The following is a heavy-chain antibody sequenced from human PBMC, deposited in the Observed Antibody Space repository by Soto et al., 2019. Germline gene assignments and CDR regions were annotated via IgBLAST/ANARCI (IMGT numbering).Heavy chain of an antibody. J-gene: IGHJ4*02. CDR3: ARHHYCSGGACYSFDY. D-gene: IGHD2-15*01. CDR2: IYYSGST. CDR1: GGSISSSSYY. V-gene: IGHV4-39*01. Sequence: SETLSLTCTVSGGSISSSSYYWGWIRQPPGKGLEWIGSIYYSGSTYYNPSLKSRVTISVDTSKNQFSLKLSSVTAADTAVYYCARHHYCSGGACYSFDYWGQGTLVTVSS.